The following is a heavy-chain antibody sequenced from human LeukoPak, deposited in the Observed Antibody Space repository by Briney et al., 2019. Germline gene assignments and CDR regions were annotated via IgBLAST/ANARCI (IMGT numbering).Heavy chain of an antibody. Sequence: SVKVSCKASGVTFSSYDISWVRQAPGQGLEWMGGIIPVFGTSNYAQKFQGRVTITADESTRTAYMELSSLRSEDTAVYYCARVTGGRYCSTTSCYMRGWFDPWGQGTLVTVSS. CDR1: GVTFSSYD. CDR3: ARVTGGRYCSTTSCYMRGWFDP. D-gene: IGHD2-2*02. CDR2: IIPVFGTS. J-gene: IGHJ5*02. V-gene: IGHV1-69*13.